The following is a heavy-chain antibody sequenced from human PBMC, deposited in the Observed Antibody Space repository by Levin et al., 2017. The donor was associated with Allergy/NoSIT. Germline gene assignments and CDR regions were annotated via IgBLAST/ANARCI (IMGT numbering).Heavy chain of an antibody. CDR3: AIKGALEY. Sequence: AGGSLRLSCAASGFTFGSYSMSWVRQAPGKGLEWLSYIGTSASGSTIYYADSVRGRFTITRDNAKSSLYLQMNSLRDEDTAVYYCAIKGALEYWGQGTLVTVS. CDR2: IGTSASGSTI. V-gene: IGHV3-48*02. J-gene: IGHJ4*02. CDR1: GFTFGSYS.